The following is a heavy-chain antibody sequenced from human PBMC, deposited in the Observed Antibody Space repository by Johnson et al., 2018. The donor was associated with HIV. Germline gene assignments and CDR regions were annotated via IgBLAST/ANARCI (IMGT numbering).Heavy chain of an antibody. CDR2: ISYDGSNK. Sequence: QVHLVESGGGVVQPGRSLRLSCAASGITFSDYAMHWVRQAPGKGLEWVAVISYDGSNKYYADSVKGRFTISRDNSNNTLYLQMNSLRAEDTAVYYCAREVGYYYDSSGYYAEPDDAFDIWGQGTMVTVSS. V-gene: IGHV3-30-3*01. CDR3: AREVGYYYDSSGYYAEPDDAFDI. CDR1: GITFSDYA. J-gene: IGHJ3*02. D-gene: IGHD3-22*01.